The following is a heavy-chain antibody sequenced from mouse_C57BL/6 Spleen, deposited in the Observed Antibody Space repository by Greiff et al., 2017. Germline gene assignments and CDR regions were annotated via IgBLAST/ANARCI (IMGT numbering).Heavy chain of an antibody. Sequence: QVQLQQPGAELVKPGASVRLSCKASGSTFTSSWMHWVKQRPGRGLEWIGRIDPNSGGTKYNEKFKSKATLTVDKPSSTAYMQLSSLTSEDSAVYYCARENSDYDEYYFDYWGQGTTLTVSS. J-gene: IGHJ2*01. CDR3: ARENSDYDEYYFDY. D-gene: IGHD2-4*01. CDR2: IDPNSGGT. V-gene: IGHV1-72*01. CDR1: GSTFTSSW.